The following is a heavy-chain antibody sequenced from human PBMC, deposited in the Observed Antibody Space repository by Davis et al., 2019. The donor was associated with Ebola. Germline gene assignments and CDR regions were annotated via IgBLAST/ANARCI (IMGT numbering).Heavy chain of an antibody. CDR3: AREGRDDGGVDPHYWYFDL. V-gene: IGHV4-31*03. Sequence: PSETLSLTCTVSGGSISSGDSHWNWFRQPPGKGLEWIGYISFRGSIYYNPSLESRPTISADTSRNQFFLKVNSVTAADTAMYYCAREGRDDGGVDPHYWYFDLWGRGTQVTVSS. J-gene: IGHJ2*01. CDR2: ISFRGSI. CDR1: GGSISSGDSH. D-gene: IGHD5-24*01.